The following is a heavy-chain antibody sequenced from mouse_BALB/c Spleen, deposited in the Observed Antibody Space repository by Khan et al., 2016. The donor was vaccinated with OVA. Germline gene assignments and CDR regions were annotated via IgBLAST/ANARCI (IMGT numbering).Heavy chain of an antibody. J-gene: IGHJ4*01. Sequence: QIQLVQSGPELKKPGETVRISCKASGYTFTTSGIQWVQQMPGKGLKWIGWINTHSGVPKYAEDFKGRFAFSLEISVNTAYLQITILTNEDTDTDVYARGGAADYRNDGGAMDYWGQGTSVTVSA. D-gene: IGHD2-12*01. CDR2: INTHSGVP. V-gene: IGHV9-4*02. CDR3: ARGGAADYRNDGGAMDY. CDR1: GYTFTTSG.